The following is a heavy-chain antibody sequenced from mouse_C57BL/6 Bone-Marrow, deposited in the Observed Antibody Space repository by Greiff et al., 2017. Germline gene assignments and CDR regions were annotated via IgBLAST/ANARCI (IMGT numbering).Heavy chain of an antibody. J-gene: IGHJ2*01. Sequence: QVQLKESGAELVRPGTSVKVSCKASGYAFTNYLIEWVKQRPGQGLEWIGVMNPGSGGTNYNEKFKGKATLTADKSSSKAYMQLSSLTSEDSAVYFCARYYYGSYFDYWGQGTTLTVSS. CDR3: ARYYYGSYFDY. CDR2: MNPGSGGT. V-gene: IGHV1-54*01. CDR1: GYAFTNYL. D-gene: IGHD1-1*01.